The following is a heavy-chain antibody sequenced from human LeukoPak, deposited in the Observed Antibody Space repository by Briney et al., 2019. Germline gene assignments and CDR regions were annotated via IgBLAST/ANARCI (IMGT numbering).Heavy chain of an antibody. CDR3: ARGRQYTSSRWFDP. J-gene: IGHJ5*02. CDR1: GGSFSDYY. Sequence: PSETLSLTCAVYGGSFSDYYWSWIRQPPGKGLEWIGEINHSGSTNYNPSLKSRVSISIDTSKNQFSLKLSSVTAADTAVYYCARGRQYTSSRWFDPWGQGTLVTVSS. V-gene: IGHV4-34*01. CDR2: INHSGST. D-gene: IGHD6-6*01.